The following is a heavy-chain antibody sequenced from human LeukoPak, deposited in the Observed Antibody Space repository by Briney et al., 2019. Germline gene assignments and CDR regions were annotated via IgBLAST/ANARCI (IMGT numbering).Heavy chain of an antibody. CDR2: IGTAGDT. CDR1: GFTFSNYD. Sequence: RGSLRLSCAASGFTFSNYDMHWVRQVTGKGLEWVSAIGTAGDTYYPGSAKGRFTISRENAKKSLYLQMNSLRAGDTAVYYCARSNYGSGTYSHAFDIWGQGTMVTVSS. D-gene: IGHD3-10*01. CDR3: ARSNYGSGTYSHAFDI. J-gene: IGHJ3*02. V-gene: IGHV3-13*04.